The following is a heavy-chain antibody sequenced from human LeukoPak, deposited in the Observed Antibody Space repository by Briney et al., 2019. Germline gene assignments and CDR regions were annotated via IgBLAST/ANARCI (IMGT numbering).Heavy chain of an antibody. CDR3: ARQNDFRLDY. D-gene: IGHD3-3*01. Sequence: GESLRISCKGSGYTFSSYWIGWVRRMPGKGLEWMGIIYPGDSDTRYSPSLQGQVTISVDTSIGTAYLQWSSLKASDTAIYYCARQNDFRLDYWGQGTLVTVSS. CDR1: GYTFSSYW. J-gene: IGHJ4*02. CDR2: IYPGDSDT. V-gene: IGHV5-51*01.